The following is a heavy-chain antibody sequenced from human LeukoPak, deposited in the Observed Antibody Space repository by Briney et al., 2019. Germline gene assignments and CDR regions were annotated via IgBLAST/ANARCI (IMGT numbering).Heavy chain of an antibody. D-gene: IGHD3-10*01. J-gene: IGHJ6*03. V-gene: IGHV4-34*01. CDR2: INHSGST. CDR1: GGSFSGYY. Sequence: SETLSLTCAVYGGSFSGYYWSWIRQPPGKGLEWIGEINHSGSTNYNPSLKSRVTISVDTSKNQFSLKLSSVTAADTAVYYCARHLGYGSGSYYKGHMDVWGKGTTVTVSS. CDR3: ARHLGYGSGSYYKGHMDV.